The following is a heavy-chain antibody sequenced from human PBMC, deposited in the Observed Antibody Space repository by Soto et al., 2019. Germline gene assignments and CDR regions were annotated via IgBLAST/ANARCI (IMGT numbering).Heavy chain of an antibody. CDR2: IYSGGST. D-gene: IGHD3-3*01. CDR3: ARLDDFWSGYYDY. CDR1: GFTVSSNY. J-gene: IGHJ4*02. Sequence: GGSLRLSCAASGFTVSSNYMGWVRQAPGKGLEWVSVIYSGGSTYYADSVKGRFTISRDNSKNTLYLQMNSLRAEDTAVYYCARLDDFWSGYYDYWGQGTLVTVSS. V-gene: IGHV3-53*01.